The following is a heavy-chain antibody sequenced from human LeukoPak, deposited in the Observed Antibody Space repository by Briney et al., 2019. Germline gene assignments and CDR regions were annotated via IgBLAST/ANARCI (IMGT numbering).Heavy chain of an antibody. V-gene: IGHV4-39*07. D-gene: IGHD5-12*01. CDR3: ARLYSGYVDY. CDR1: GGSISSSSYY. Sequence: SETLSLTCTVSGGSISSSSYYWGWIRQPPGKGLEWIGSIYYSGSTYYNPSLKSRVTISVDTSKNQFSLKLSSVTAADTAVYYCARLYSGYVDYWGQGTLVTVSS. CDR2: IYYSGST. J-gene: IGHJ4*02.